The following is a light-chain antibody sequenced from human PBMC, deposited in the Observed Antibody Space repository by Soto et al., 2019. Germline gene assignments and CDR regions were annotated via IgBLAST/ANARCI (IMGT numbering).Light chain of an antibody. J-gene: IGKJ2*01. Sequence: EIVMTQSPATLSVSPGERATLSCRASQSVSSNLAWYQQKPGQAPRLLIYGASTRATGIPARFTGSGSGTEFTLTISSLQSEDFAMYYCQQYNHWPPYTFGQGTNLDIK. CDR3: QQYNHWPPYT. CDR1: QSVSSN. CDR2: GAS. V-gene: IGKV3-15*01.